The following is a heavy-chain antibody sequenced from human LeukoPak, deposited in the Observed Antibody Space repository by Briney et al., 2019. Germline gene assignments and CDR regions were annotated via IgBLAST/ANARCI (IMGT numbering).Heavy chain of an antibody. Sequence: LETLSLTCAVSGYSINNAHYWAWIRQPPGKGLEWISNISQSAIASYNPSLKSRVTISLDTSNNHFSLDLRSVTAADTAVYFCARASVEHSIVAGDYFDYWGQGTLVTVSS. CDR2: ISQSAIA. V-gene: IGHV4-38-2*01. CDR3: ARASVEHSIVAGDYFDY. D-gene: IGHD1/OR15-1a*01. CDR1: GYSINNAHY. J-gene: IGHJ4*02.